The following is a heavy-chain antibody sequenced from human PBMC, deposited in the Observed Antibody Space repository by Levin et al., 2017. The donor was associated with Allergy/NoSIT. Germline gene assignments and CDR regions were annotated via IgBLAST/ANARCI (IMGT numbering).Heavy chain of an antibody. Sequence: GESLKISCAASGFTSGPNFDDYGMSWVRQVPGMGLEWVAGINWTGGRTGYADSVKGRFTISRDNAKNSLFLQMNSLRAEYTAFYYFASGGIVCGAGCEYWGQGAVVTVSS. J-gene: IGHJ4*02. CDR3: ASGGIVCGAGCEY. V-gene: IGHV3-20*04. CDR2: INWTGGRT. CDR1: GFTSGPNFDDYG. D-gene: IGHD3-10*01.